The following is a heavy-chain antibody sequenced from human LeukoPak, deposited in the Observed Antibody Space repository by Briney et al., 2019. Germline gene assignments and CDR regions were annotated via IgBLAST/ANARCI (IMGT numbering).Heavy chain of an antibody. CDR2: ISANGGST. J-gene: IGHJ4*02. CDR1: GFIISNYA. Sequence: GGSLRLSCSASGFIISNYAMHWVRQAPGKGREYVSAISANGGSTYYADTVKGRFTISRDTSKNTLYLQMSSLRADDTAMYHCVKDLYKGDSASWYFFHYWGQGTLVTVSS. CDR3: VKDLYKGDSASWYFFHY. V-gene: IGHV3-64D*06. D-gene: IGHD6-13*01.